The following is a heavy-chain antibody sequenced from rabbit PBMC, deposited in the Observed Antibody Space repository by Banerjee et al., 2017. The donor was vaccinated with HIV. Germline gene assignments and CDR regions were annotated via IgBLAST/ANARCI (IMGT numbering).Heavy chain of an antibody. J-gene: IGHJ4*01. D-gene: IGHD4-1*01. CDR1: GFSFSSGYY. CDR2: IGVGGGST. V-gene: IGHV1S40*01. CDR3: ARGGSSSGWAFNL. Sequence: EESGGDLVKPGASLTLTCTASGFSFSSGYYMCWVRQAPGKGLEWIACIGVGGGSTAYASWAKGRFTVSKTSSTTVTLQMTSLTIADTATYFCARGGSSSGWAFNLWGQGTLVTVS.